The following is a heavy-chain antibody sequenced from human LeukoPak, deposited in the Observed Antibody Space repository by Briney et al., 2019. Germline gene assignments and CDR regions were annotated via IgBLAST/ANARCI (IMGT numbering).Heavy chain of an antibody. CDR2: ISAYNGNT. D-gene: IGHD2-15*01. CDR3: ARDPQVYCSGGSCYGDY. V-gene: IGHV1-18*01. CDR1: GYTFTSYG. Sequence: ASVKVSCKASGYTFTSYGISWVRQAPGQGLEWMGWISAYNGNTNYAQKLQGRVTMTTDTSTSTAYMELRSLRSDDTAVYYCARDPQVYCSGGSCYGDYWGQGTLVTVSS. J-gene: IGHJ4*02.